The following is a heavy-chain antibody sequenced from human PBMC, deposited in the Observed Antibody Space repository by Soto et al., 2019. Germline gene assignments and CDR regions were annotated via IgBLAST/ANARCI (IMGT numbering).Heavy chain of an antibody. CDR2: ISHDGSRK. Sequence: QVHLVESGGGVVQAGRSLRLSCSASGFAFNIYGVHWVRQAPGKGLEWVAVISHDGSRKYYADSVKGRFTISRDNSKNTLYMQMNRLRVDDTAVYYCVKDYGIAVAGAEIGFDVWGQGTLVSVSS. V-gene: IGHV3-30*18. J-gene: IGHJ4*02. CDR3: VKDYGIAVAGAEIGFDV. CDR1: GFAFNIYG. D-gene: IGHD6-19*01.